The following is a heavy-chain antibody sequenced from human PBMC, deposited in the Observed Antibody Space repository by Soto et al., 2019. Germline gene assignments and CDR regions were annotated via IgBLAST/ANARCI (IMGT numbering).Heavy chain of an antibody. J-gene: IGHJ5*02. V-gene: IGHV1-69*02. D-gene: IGHD3-10*01. CDR3: ARVPGEGWFDP. CDR2: IIPILGIA. CDR1: GGTFSSYT. Sequence: QVQLVQSGAEVKKPGSSAKVSCKASGGTFSSYTISWVRQAPGQGLEWMGRIIPILGIANYAQKFQGRVTITADKSTSTAYMELSSLRSEDTAVYYCARVPGEGWFDPWGQGTLVTVSS.